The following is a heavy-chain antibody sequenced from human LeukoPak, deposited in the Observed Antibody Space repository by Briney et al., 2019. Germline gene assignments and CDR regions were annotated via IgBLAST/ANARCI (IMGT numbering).Heavy chain of an antibody. D-gene: IGHD3-22*01. V-gene: IGHV4-61*08. Sequence: SETLSLTCTVSGVSISSGGYYWSWIRQPPGKGLEWIGYIYYSGSTNYNPSLKSRVTISVDTSKNQFSLKLSSVTAADTAVYYCARGGYYYDSSGYLDWGQGTLVTVSS. CDR1: GVSISSGGYY. CDR3: ARGGYYYDSSGYLD. J-gene: IGHJ4*02. CDR2: IYYSGST.